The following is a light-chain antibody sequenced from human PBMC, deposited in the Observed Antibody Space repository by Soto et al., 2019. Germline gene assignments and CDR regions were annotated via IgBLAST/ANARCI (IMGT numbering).Light chain of an antibody. CDR1: QSVSNY. CDR2: DAS. CDR3: QQRNNWRDT. V-gene: IGKV3-11*01. Sequence: ETVLTQSPATLSLSPGENAILSFRASQSVSNYLAWYQQKPGQAPRLLIYDASYRATGIPARFSGGGSGTDFTLSISSLEPEDFAVYYCQQRNNWRDTFGQGTRLEIK. J-gene: IGKJ5*01.